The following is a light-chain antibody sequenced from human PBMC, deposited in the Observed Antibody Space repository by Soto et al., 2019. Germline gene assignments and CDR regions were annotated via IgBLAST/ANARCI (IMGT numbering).Light chain of an antibody. Sequence: QSALTQPPSASGSPGQSVTISCTGTSSDVGGYNYVSWYQQHPGKAPKLMIYEVSKRPSGGPDRFSGSKSGNTASLTVSGLQPEDEADYYCSSYAGSNKSVFGTGTKLTVL. J-gene: IGLJ1*01. CDR2: EVS. CDR1: SSDVGGYNY. CDR3: SSYAGSNKSV. V-gene: IGLV2-8*01.